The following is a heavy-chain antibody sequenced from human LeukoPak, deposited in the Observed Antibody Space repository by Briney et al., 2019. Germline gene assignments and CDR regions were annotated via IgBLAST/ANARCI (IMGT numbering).Heavy chain of an antibody. V-gene: IGHV1-69*04. J-gene: IGHJ1*01. CDR1: GGTFSGYA. CDR3: ARENCPRDYYDSSGCAFQH. Sequence: SVKASCKASGGTFSGYAISWVRQAPGQGLEWMGRIIPILGIANYAQKFQGRVTITADKSTSTAYMELSSLRSEDTAVYYCARENCPRDYYDSSGCAFQHWGQGTLVTVSS. CDR2: IIPILGIA. D-gene: IGHD3-22*01.